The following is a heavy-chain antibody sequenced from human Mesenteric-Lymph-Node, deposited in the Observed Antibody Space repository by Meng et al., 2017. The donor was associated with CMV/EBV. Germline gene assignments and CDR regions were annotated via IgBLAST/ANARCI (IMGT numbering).Heavy chain of an antibody. CDR3: ARQRAGGLDY. D-gene: IGHD3-16*01. CDR2: IFNSGST. Sequence: RLSCAASGFSVSDNYMSWVRQAPGKGLEWVSVIFNSGSTYYTDSVKGRFTTSRDNSKNTLYLQMNSLRAEDTAVYYCARQRAGGLDYWGHGTLVTVSS. V-gene: IGHV3-66*04. CDR1: GFSVSDNY. J-gene: IGHJ4*01.